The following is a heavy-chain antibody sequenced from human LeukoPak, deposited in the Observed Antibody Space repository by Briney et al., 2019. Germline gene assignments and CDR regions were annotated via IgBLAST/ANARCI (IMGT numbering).Heavy chain of an antibody. J-gene: IGHJ6*03. CDR1: GGSISSSDYY. CDR2: IYYSGST. D-gene: IGHD6-6*01. CDR3: AREWDEYSSSSADDYMDV. V-gene: IGHV4-39*07. Sequence: SETLSLTCTVSGGSISSSDYYWGWIRQPPGKGLEWIGSIYYSGSTYYNPSLKSRVTISVDTSKNQFSLKLYSVTAADTAAYYCAREWDEYSSSSADDYMDVWGKGTTVTVSS.